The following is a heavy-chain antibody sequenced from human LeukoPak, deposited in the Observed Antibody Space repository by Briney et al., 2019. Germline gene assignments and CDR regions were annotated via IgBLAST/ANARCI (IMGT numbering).Heavy chain of an antibody. V-gene: IGHV4-59*12. D-gene: IGHD6-13*01. CDR1: GGSISSYY. J-gene: IGHJ4*02. Sequence: SETLSLTCTVSGGSISSYYWSWIRQPPGKGLEWIGYIYYSGSTNYNPSLKSRVTMSVDTSKNQFSLNLSSVTAADTAVYYCARGRIAAAADFDYWGQGTLVTVTS. CDR2: IYYSGST. CDR3: ARGRIAAAADFDY.